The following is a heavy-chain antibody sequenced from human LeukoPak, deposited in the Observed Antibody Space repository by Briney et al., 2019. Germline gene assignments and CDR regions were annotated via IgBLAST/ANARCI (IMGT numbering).Heavy chain of an antibody. Sequence: GGSLRLSCAASGFTFSSYAMSWVRQAPGKGLEWVSAISGSGGSTYYADSVKGRFTISGDNSKNTLYLQMNSLRAEDTAVYYCAKDLTSRGYDSSGYFTPLDYWGQGTLVTVSS. CDR2: ISGSGGST. V-gene: IGHV3-23*01. D-gene: IGHD3-22*01. CDR1: GFTFSSYA. J-gene: IGHJ4*02. CDR3: AKDLTSRGYDSSGYFTPLDY.